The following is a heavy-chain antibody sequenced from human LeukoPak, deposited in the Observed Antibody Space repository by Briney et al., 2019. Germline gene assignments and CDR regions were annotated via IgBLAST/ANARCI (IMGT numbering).Heavy chain of an antibody. J-gene: IGHJ4*02. D-gene: IGHD3-22*01. CDR1: GYSISSAYY. Sequence: SETLSLTCTVSGYSISSAYYWGWIRQPPGKGLEWIGSIYHSGSTYYNPSLKSRVTISVDTSKNQFSLKLSSVTAADTAVYYCARDERSGSAYYFDYWGQGTLVTVSS. V-gene: IGHV4-38-2*02. CDR3: ARDERSGSAYYFDY. CDR2: IYHSGST.